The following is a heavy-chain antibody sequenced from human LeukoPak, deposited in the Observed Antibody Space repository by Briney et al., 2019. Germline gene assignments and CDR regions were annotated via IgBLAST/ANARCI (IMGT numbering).Heavy chain of an antibody. CDR1: GFTFSSYG. CDR3: ARGPDIVVVPAAPRIAAAFTPADY. V-gene: IGHV3-30*19. Sequence: PGGSLRLSCAASGFTFSSYGMHWVRQAPGKGLEWVAVISYDGSNKYYADSVKGRFTISRDNSKNTLYLQMNSLRAEDTAVYYCARGPDIVVVPAAPRIAAAFTPADYWGQGTLVTVSS. J-gene: IGHJ4*02. CDR2: ISYDGSNK. D-gene: IGHD2-2*01.